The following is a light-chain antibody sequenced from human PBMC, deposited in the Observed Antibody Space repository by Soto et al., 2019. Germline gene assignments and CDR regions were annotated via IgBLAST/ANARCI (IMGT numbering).Light chain of an antibody. CDR1: SSDVGHYNY. CDR2: DVT. CDR3: TSYTTRSTVV. Sequence: QSALTQPASVSGSPGQSITISCTGASSDVGHYNYVSWYQQHPGKVPKLLIYDVTDRPSGVSHRFSGSKSDNTASLTISGIQAEDEADYYCTSYTTRSTVVFGGGTKLTVL. J-gene: IGLJ2*01. V-gene: IGLV2-14*03.